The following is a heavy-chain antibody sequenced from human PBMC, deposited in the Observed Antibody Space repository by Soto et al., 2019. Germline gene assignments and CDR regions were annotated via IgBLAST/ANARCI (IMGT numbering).Heavy chain of an antibody. D-gene: IGHD2-15*01. CDR2: IYSSGTT. Sequence: PSETLSLTCTVSGGSISGYYWSWIRQTPGKGLEWIGYIYSSGTTNYKSSLKSRVTISLDTPKNHFSLNVRSMTAADTAVYYCARGSGSSHPFDYWGQGTLVTV. V-gene: IGHV4-59*01. J-gene: IGHJ4*02. CDR3: ARGSGSSHPFDY. CDR1: GGSISGYY.